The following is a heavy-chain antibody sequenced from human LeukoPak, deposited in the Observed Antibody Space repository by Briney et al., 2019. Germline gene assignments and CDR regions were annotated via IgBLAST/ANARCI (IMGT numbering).Heavy chain of an antibody. D-gene: IGHD4-23*01. CDR3: AKEYYGGWGDD. CDR2: ISGSGTNT. J-gene: IGHJ4*02. V-gene: IGHV3-23*01. CDR1: GFTFSSSA. Sequence: PTGGSLRLSCAASGFTFSSSATTWVRQAPGQGLEWVSSISGSGTNTYYADSVKGRFTISRDNSKSTLYLQVNSLRAEDTALYYCAKEYYGGWGDDWGQGTLVTVSS.